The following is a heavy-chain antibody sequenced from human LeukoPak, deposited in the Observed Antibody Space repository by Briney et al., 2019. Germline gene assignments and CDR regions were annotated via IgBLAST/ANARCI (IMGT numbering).Heavy chain of an antibody. CDR3: ARRGEQLLSTYYYYMDV. D-gene: IGHD6-13*01. V-gene: IGHV1-8*01. CDR1: GYTFTSYD. CDR2: MNPNSGNT. J-gene: IGHJ6*03. Sequence: ASVKVSCKASGYTFTSYDVNWVRQATGQGLEWMGWMNPNSGNTGYAQKFQGRVTMTRNTSISTAYMELSSLRSEDTDVYYCARRGEQLLSTYYYYMDVWGKGTTVTVSS.